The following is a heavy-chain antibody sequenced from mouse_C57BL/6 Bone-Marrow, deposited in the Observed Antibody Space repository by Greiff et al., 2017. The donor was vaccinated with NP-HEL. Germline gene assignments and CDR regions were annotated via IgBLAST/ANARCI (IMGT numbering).Heavy chain of an antibody. D-gene: IGHD2-3*01. CDR3: ARLFDVYWYFDV. Sequence: QVQLQQPGAELVKPGASVKMSCKASGYTFTSYWITWVKQRPGQGLEWIGDIYPGSGSTNYNEKFKSKATLTVDKSSSTAYMQLSSLTSEDSAVYYCARLFDVYWYFDVWGTGTTVTVSS. CDR2: IYPGSGST. V-gene: IGHV1-55*01. CDR1: GYTFTSYW. J-gene: IGHJ1*03.